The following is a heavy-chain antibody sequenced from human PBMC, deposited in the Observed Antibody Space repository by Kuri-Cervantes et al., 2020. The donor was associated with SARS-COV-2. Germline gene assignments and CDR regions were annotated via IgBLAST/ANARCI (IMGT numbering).Heavy chain of an antibody. V-gene: IGHV4-34*01. Sequence: SDTLSLTCAVYGRFFRGYYGSWIRRPPGKGLEWIGEFNHSGSTNHNPSLKSRVTIPVDTSKNQFSLKPCSVTAADPAGYYCARHSMLSRSKEYWGQGTLVTVSS. CDR3: ARHSMLSRSKEY. CDR1: GRFFRGYY. J-gene: IGHJ4*02. CDR2: FNHSGST. D-gene: IGHD2/OR15-2a*01.